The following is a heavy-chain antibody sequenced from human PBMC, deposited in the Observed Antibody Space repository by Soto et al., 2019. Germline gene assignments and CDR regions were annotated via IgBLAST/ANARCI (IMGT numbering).Heavy chain of an antibody. CDR1: GTSVSNYY. CDR3: ARGWIQLSYAFDY. V-gene: IGHV4-4*07. CDR2: IYTSGST. Sequence: PSETLSLTCSVSGTSVSNYYWSWIRQPAGKGLEHTGRIYTSGSTSYNPSLKSRVTMSMDTSQTQIYLNLTSVTAADTAVYYCARGWIQLSYAFDYWGQGIQVTVSS. D-gene: IGHD5-18*01. J-gene: IGHJ4*02.